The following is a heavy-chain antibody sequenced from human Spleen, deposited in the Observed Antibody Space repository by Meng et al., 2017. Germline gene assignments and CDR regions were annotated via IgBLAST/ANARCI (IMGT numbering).Heavy chain of an antibody. Sequence: ASVKVSCKASGYTFIGNYIHWVRQAPGQGLEWMGRINPDSGVTLYAQRFQGRVTMTRDTTISTAYMELRRLRCDDTAMYYCARVLQGYYGSGSYYSGGMDVWGQGTTVTVSS. CDR2: INPDSGVT. CDR3: ARVLQGYYGSGSYYSGGMDV. D-gene: IGHD3-10*01. CDR1: GYTFIGNY. J-gene: IGHJ6*02. V-gene: IGHV1-2*06.